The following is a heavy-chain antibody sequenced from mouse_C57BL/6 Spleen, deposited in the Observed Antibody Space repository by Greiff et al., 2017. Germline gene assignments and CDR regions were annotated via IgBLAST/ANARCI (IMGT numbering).Heavy chain of an antibody. V-gene: IGHV1-15*01. J-gene: IGHJ4*01. Sequence: VQLQQSGAELVRPGASVTLSCKASGYTFTDYEMHWVQQTPVHGLEWIGAIDPETGGTAYNQKFKGKAILTADKSSSTAYMELRSLTSEDSAVYYCTRSGGYYGSSRYYAMDYWGQGTSVTVSS. D-gene: IGHD1-1*01. CDR2: IDPETGGT. CDR1: GYTFTDYE. CDR3: TRSGGYYGSSRYYAMDY.